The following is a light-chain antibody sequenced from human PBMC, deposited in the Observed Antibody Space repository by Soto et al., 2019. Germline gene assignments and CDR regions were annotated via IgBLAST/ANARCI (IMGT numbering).Light chain of an antibody. CDR1: QSVSSN. Sequence: EIVMTQSPATLSVSPGERVTLSCRASQSVSSNLAWYQQKPGQAPSLLIYSAFTRATGIPARFSGTGSGTDFTRTISRLEPEDFAVYYGHQYKAFGQGTKVDIK. J-gene: IGKJ1*01. CDR3: HQYKA. CDR2: SAF. V-gene: IGKV3-15*01.